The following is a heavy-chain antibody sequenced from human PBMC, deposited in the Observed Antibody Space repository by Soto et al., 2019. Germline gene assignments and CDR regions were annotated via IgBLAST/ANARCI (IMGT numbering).Heavy chain of an antibody. CDR1: GFTFTNYA. Sequence: ESGGGVVQPGRSLRLSCAASGFTFTNYAIHWVRQAPGKGLEWVAVISYDGSHKYYADSVKGRFTISRDNSKDTLYLQLNSLRVEDTAVYYCARKGDPTNWGSGNAFDIWGQVTMVTVSS. D-gene: IGHD7-27*01. J-gene: IGHJ3*02. CDR3: ARKGDPTNWGSGNAFDI. CDR2: ISYDGSHK. V-gene: IGHV3-30-3*01.